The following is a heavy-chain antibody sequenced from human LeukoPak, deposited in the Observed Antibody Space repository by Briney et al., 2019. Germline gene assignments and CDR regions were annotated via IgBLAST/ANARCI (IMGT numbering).Heavy chain of an antibody. V-gene: IGHV4-39*07. CDR1: GGSISSSSYY. J-gene: IGHJ2*01. CDR2: IYYSGST. CDR3: ARGTRAAGETYWYFDL. Sequence: PSETLSLTCTVSGGSISSSSYYWGWIRQPPGKGLEWIGSIYYSGSTYYNPSLKSRVTISVDTSKNQFSLKLGSVTAADTAVYYCARGTRAAGETYWYFDLWGRGTLVTVSS. D-gene: IGHD6-13*01.